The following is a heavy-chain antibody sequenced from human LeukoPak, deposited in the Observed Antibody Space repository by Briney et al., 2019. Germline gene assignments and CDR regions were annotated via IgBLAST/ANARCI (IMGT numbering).Heavy chain of an antibody. CDR1: GYRFITYG. Sequence: ASMKVSCKASGYRFITYGLSWVRQAPGQGLEWMGCISAYNGNTNFAPKLQGRVTMTADTSTSTAYMELRSLRSDDTAVYYCAREKQLLAWGFDPWGQGTLVTVSS. V-gene: IGHV1-18*01. J-gene: IGHJ5*02. D-gene: IGHD6-6*01. CDR2: ISAYNGNT. CDR3: AREKQLLAWGFDP.